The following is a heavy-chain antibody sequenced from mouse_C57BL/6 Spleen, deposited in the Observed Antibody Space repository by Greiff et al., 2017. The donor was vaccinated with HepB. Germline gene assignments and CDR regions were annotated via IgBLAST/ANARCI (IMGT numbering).Heavy chain of an antibody. CDR3: PLWLRWYFDV. CDR1: GYTFTDYE. CDR2: IDPETGGT. J-gene: IGHJ1*03. Sequence: VQLQQSGAELVRPGASVTLSCKASGYTFTDYEMHWVKQTPVHGLEWIGAIDPETGGTAYNQKFKGKAILTADKSSSTAYMELRSLTSEDSAVYYCPLWLRWYFDVWGTGTTVTVSS. D-gene: IGHD2-2*01. V-gene: IGHV1-15*01.